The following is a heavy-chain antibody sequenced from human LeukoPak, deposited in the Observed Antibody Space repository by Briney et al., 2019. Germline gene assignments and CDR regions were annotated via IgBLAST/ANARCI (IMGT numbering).Heavy chain of an antibody. CDR1: GFTFSNYN. CDR3: ARDDTAVAGTEPDY. Sequence: PGGSLRLSCAASGFTFSNYNMNWVRQAPGKGLEWVSYISSSTTNIYYTDSVKGRFTISRDNAKNSLYLQMNSLRAEDTAVYYCARDDTAVAGTEPDYWGQGTLVTVSS. V-gene: IGHV3-21*01. J-gene: IGHJ4*02. CDR2: ISSSTTNI. D-gene: IGHD6-19*01.